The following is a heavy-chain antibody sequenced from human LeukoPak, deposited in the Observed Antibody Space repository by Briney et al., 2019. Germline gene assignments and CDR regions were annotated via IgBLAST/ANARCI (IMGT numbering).Heavy chain of an antibody. J-gene: IGHJ6*03. CDR3: AREPGGMDV. Sequence: PGGSLRLSCAASGFTFSSYSMNWVRQAPGKGLEWLANIKQDGSEKYYVDSVKGRFTISRDNAKNSLYLQMNSLRAEDTAVYYCAREPGGMDVWGKGTTVTASS. CDR2: IKQDGSEK. CDR1: GFTFSSYS. V-gene: IGHV3-7*01. D-gene: IGHD3-10*01.